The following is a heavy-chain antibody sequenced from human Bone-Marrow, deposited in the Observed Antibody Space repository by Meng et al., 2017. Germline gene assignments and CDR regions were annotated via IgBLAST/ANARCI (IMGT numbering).Heavy chain of an antibody. CDR3: ARNNWNDVVTPFDY. D-gene: IGHD1-1*01. Sequence: HGQLVQAGAEVKKPGSSVKVSCKASGGTFSSYAISWVRQAPGQGLEWMGGIIPIFGTANYAQKFQGRVTITADESTSTAYMELSSLRSEDTAVYYCARNNWNDVVTPFDYWGQGTLVTVSS. J-gene: IGHJ4*02. CDR2: IIPIFGTA. CDR1: GGTFSSYA. V-gene: IGHV1-69*01.